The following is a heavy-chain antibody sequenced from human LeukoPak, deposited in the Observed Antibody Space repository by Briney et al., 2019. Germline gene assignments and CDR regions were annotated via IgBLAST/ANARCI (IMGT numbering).Heavy chain of an antibody. V-gene: IGHV4-31*03. CDR3: ARKQLPRIYYYYYGMDV. CDR2: IYYSGST. J-gene: IGHJ6*02. CDR1: GYSISSGGYY. D-gene: IGHD6-13*01. Sequence: PSETLSLTCTVSGYSISSGGYYWSWIRQHPGKGLEWIGYIYYSGSTYYNPSLKSRVTISVDTSKNQFSLKLSSVTAADTAVYYCARKQLPRIYYYYYGMDVWGQGTTVTVSS.